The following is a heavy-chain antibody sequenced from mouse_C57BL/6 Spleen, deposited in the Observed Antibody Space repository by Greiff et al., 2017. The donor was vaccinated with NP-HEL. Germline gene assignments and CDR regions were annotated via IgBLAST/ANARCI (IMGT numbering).Heavy chain of an antibody. CDR3: ARPYYGSSWFAY. CDR1: GYTFTDYN. D-gene: IGHD1-1*01. CDR2: INPNNGGT. V-gene: IGHV1-18*01. J-gene: IGHJ3*01. Sequence: EVQLQQSGPELVKPGASVKIPCKASGYTFTDYNMDWVKQSHGKSLEWIGDINPNNGGTIYNQKFKGKATLTVDKSSSTAYMELRSLTSEDTAVYYCARPYYGSSWFAYWGQGTLVTVSA.